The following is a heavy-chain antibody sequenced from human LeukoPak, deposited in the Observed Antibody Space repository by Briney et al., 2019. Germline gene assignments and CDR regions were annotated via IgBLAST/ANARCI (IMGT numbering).Heavy chain of an antibody. CDR1: GFLFHNIG. CDR3: AKGAAVAVLDY. J-gene: IGHJ4*02. Sequence: GGSLRLSCAASGFLFHNIGMYWVRQAPGKGLEWVAFIRYDGNIKYYADSVKGRFTISRDNSKNILYVEMNSLRPEDTAIYYCAKGAAVAVLDYWGQGTLVTVSS. D-gene: IGHD6-19*01. CDR2: IRYDGNIK. V-gene: IGHV3-30*02.